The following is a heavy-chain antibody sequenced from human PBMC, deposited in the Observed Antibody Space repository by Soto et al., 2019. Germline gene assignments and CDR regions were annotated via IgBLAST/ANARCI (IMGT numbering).Heavy chain of an antibody. CDR3: AKELSLFGIFFIAPSFDH. CDR1: GVHFRGRI. V-gene: IGHV3-23*01. J-gene: IGHJ4*02. Sequence: VGSLILCSAFSGVHFRGRIMSWVRPSPGKGLEWVSTISHTGANKYYADSVKGRFTICRDNSNRALYLHMSSLRAEDTSIHYCAKELSLFGIFFIAPSFDHSVQGDLVAIS. CDR2: ISHTGANK. D-gene: IGHD2-21*01.